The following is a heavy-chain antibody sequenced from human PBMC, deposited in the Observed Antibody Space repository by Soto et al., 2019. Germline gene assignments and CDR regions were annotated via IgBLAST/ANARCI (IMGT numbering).Heavy chain of an antibody. Sequence: QVQLVQSGAEVRKPGASVKVSCKTSGYTFSRSGISWVRQAPGQGLEWMGWISTYNGDANYAQKLQGRVTMTTDTSTSTAFMELGSLTSDDTAVYYCARSGSVPYYYYGLDVWGQGTTVTVSS. CDR3: ARSGSVPYYYYGLDV. CDR2: ISTYNGDA. D-gene: IGHD1-26*01. V-gene: IGHV1-18*01. CDR1: GYTFSRSG. J-gene: IGHJ6*02.